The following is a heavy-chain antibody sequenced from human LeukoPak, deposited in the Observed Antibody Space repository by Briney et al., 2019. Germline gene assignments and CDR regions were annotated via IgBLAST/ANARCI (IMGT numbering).Heavy chain of an antibody. CDR2: MNPNSGNT. Sequence: GASVKVSCKASGYTFTSYDINWVRQATGQGLEWMGWMNPNSGNTGYAQKFQGRVTMTRNTSISTAYMELSSLRSEDTAVYYCARLSSSWYGIDYWGQGTLVTVS. J-gene: IGHJ4*02. D-gene: IGHD6-13*01. CDR3: ARLSSSWYGIDY. CDR1: GYTFTSYD. V-gene: IGHV1-8*01.